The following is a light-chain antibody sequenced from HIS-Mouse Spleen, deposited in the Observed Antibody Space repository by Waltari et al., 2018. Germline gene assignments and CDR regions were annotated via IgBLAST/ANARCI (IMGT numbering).Light chain of an antibody. CDR3: QQLNSYPPT. J-gene: IGKJ1*01. Sequence: DIQLTQSPSFLSASVGDRVTIPCRASQGISSYLAWYQQKPGKAPKLLIYAASTLQSGVPSRFSGSGSGTEFTLTISSLQPEDVATYYCQQLNSYPPTFGQGTKVEIK. CDR1: QGISSY. CDR2: AAS. V-gene: IGKV1-9*01.